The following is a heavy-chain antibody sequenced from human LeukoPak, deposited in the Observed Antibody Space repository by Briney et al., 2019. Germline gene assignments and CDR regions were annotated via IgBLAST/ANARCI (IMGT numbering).Heavy chain of an antibody. CDR3: ASTRGYGWFDT. Sequence: SETLSHTCTISGDPIRMGIWSCIRQSAGKELEWIGHIFTSGSINYNPSLRSRVTMSVDTSQNHFSLQLSTVTAADTAVYYCASTRGYGWFDTWGQGTLVTVSS. V-gene: IGHV4-4*07. J-gene: IGHJ5*02. CDR1: GDPIRMGI. CDR2: IFTSGSI. D-gene: IGHD1-1*01.